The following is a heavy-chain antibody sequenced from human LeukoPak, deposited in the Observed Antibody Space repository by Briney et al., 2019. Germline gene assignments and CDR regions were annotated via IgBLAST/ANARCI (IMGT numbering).Heavy chain of an antibody. CDR1: GFTFSSYW. CDR2: ISDGGSTT. J-gene: IGHJ5*02. CDR3: ASGAEGYVFDP. D-gene: IGHD5-12*01. Sequence: GGSLRLSCAASGFTFSSYWMHWVRQAPGKGLVWVSRISDGGSTTTYADSVKGRFTISRDNAKNSLYLQMNSLRAEDTAVYYCASGAEGYVFDPWGQGTLVTVSS. V-gene: IGHV3-74*01.